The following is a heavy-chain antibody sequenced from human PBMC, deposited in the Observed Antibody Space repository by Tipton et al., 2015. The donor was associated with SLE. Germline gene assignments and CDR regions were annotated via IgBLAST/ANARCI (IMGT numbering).Heavy chain of an antibody. CDR2: ISNSETT. V-gene: IGHV4-59*11. CDR1: GGSISSPY. J-gene: IGHJ4*02. Sequence: TLSLTCTVSGGSISSPYWSWIRQAPGKGREWIGYISNSETTNYNPSLQSRVTISVDTSKNQFSLKLRSVTAADTAVYYCAGAWQGYCSGGTCYVLDYWGQGTLVTVSS. D-gene: IGHD2-15*01. CDR3: AGAWQGYCSGGTCYVLDY.